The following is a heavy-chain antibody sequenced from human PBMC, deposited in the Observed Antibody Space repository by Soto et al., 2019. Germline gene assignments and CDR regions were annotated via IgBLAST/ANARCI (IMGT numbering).Heavy chain of an antibody. CDR3: ARVIWSGHLTSDL. D-gene: IGHD3-3*01. CDR2: ISSSSSTI. CDR1: GFTFSSNS. V-gene: IGHV3-48*01. Sequence: EVQVVESGGGLVQPGGSLRLSCAASGFTFSSNSMNWVRQAPGKGLEWISYISSSSSTIYADSGKGRFTISRDNAKNSLYLQMNSLRVEDTAVYYCARVIWSGHLTSDLWGQGTLVTVSS. J-gene: IGHJ5*02.